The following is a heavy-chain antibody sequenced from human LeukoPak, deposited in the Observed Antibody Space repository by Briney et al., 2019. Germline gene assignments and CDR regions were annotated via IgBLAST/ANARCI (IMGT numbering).Heavy chain of an antibody. CDR1: GFTFSSYW. D-gene: IGHD3-9*01. V-gene: IGHV3-7*01. Sequence: GGSLRLPCAASGFTFSSYWMSWVRQAPGKGLEWVANIKQDGSEKYYVDSVKGRFTISRDNAKNSLYLQMNSLRAEDTAVYYCARVSYDILTGYYNPYYFDYWGQGTLVTVSS. CDR3: ARVSYDILTGYYNPYYFDY. J-gene: IGHJ4*02. CDR2: IKQDGSEK.